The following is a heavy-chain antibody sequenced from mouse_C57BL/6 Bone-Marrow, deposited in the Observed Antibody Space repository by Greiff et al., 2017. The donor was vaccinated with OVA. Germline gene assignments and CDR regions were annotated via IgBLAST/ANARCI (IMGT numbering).Heavy chain of an antibody. D-gene: IGHD1-1*01. CDR2: ISSGGSYT. CDR3: ARQYYYGSSRYFDV. V-gene: IGHV5-6*01. CDR1: GFTFSSYG. Sequence: EVHLVESGGDLVKPGGSLKLSCAASGFTFSSYGMSWVRQTPDKRLEWVATISSGGSYTYYPDSVKGRFTISRDNAKNTLYLQMSSLKSEDTAMYYCARQYYYGSSRYFDVWGTGTTVTVSS. J-gene: IGHJ1*03.